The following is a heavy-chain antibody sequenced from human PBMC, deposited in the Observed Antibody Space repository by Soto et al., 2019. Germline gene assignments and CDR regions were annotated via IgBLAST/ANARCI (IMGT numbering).Heavy chain of an antibody. CDR2: ISYDGSNK. Sequence: QVQLVESGGGVVQPGRSLRLSCAASGFTFSSYGMHWVRQAPGKGLEWVAVISYDGSNKYYADSVKGRFTISRDNSKNTLYLQINSLRAEDTAVYYCATTDILTGYLTARFDYWGQGTLVTVSS. J-gene: IGHJ4*02. D-gene: IGHD3-9*01. CDR3: ATTDILTGYLTARFDY. V-gene: IGHV3-30*03. CDR1: GFTFSSYG.